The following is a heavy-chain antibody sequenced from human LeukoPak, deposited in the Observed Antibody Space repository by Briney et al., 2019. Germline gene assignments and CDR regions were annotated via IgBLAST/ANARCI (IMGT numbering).Heavy chain of an antibody. V-gene: IGHV4-34*01. CDR2: VNHSGST. CDR3: ARGMLRGRKAGYCSGGSCYSFADY. CDR1: GGSFSGYY. D-gene: IGHD2-15*01. J-gene: IGHJ4*02. Sequence: TSETLSLTCAVYGGSFSGYYWSWIRQPPGKGLEWIGEVNHSGSTNYNPSLKSRVTISVDTSKNQFSLTLSSVTAADTAVYYCARGMLRGRKAGYCSGGSCYSFADYWGQGTLVTVSS.